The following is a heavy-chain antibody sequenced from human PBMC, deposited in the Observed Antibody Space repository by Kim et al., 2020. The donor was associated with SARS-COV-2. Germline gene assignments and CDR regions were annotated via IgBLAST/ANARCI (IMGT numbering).Heavy chain of an antibody. CDR2: INPNSGGT. Sequence: ASVKVSCKASGYTFTGYYMHWVRQAPGQGLEWMGRINPNSGGTNYAQKFQGRVTMTRDTSISTAYMELSMLRSDDTAVYYCARAPHVGYSSGWYVYYFYMAVWGKGTTLTVSS. CDR3: ARAPHVGYSSGWYVYYFYMAV. J-gene: IGHJ6*03. V-gene: IGHV1-2*06. CDR1: GYTFTGYY. D-gene: IGHD6-19*01.